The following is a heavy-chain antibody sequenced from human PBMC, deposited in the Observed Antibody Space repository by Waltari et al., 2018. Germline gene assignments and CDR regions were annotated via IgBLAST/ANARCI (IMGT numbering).Heavy chain of an antibody. D-gene: IGHD2-15*01. CDR3: ARDRGRGLYLDS. J-gene: IGHJ4*02. Sequence: QVQLQESGPGLVKPSGTLSLTCAVSDDSMSGIDWWNWVRQPPGKGLEWIGQVHRSGRTHYNPSLESRVTVSIETSNKQFSLILTSATAADTAVYYCARDRGRGLYLDSWGQGTLVTVSP. CDR1: DDSMSGIDW. V-gene: IGHV4-4*02. CDR2: VHRSGRT.